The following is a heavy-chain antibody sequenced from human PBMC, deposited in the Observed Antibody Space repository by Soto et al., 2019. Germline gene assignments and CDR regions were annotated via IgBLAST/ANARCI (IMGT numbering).Heavy chain of an antibody. D-gene: IGHD3-16*01. CDR3: ARGEGGSDY. CDR2: ISGSSTTI. J-gene: IGHJ4*02. V-gene: IGHV3-48*02. CDR1: GFTFSDYT. Sequence: EVQLVESGGGLVQPGGSLRLSCAASGFTFSDYTMNWVRQAQGKGLEWVSSISGSSTTIYTPDSVKGRFTISRDNAKNSLYLQMNSLRDEDTAVYYCARGEGGSDYWGQGTLVTVSS.